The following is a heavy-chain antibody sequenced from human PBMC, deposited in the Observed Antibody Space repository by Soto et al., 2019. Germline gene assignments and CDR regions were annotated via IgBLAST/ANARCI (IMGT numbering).Heavy chain of an antibody. CDR3: ARGSYDFWSGLYYYGMDV. D-gene: IGHD3-3*01. V-gene: IGHV1-8*01. CDR1: GYTFTSYD. CDR2: MNPNSGNT. Sequence: QVQLVQSGAEVKKPGASVKVSCKASGYTFTSYDINWVRQTTGQGLEWMGWMNPNSGNTGYAQKFQGRVTMTRNTSISTAYMELSSLRSEDTAVYYCARGSYDFWSGLYYYGMDVWGQGTTVTVSS. J-gene: IGHJ6*02.